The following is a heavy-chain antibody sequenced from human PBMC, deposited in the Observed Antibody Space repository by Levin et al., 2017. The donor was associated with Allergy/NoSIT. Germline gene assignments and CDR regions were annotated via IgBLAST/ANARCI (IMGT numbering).Heavy chain of an antibody. CDR3: ARGVLYDSSGYYYFDY. Sequence: PSETLSLTCGVSGASISTGGYSWSWIRQPPGTGLEWMGYITHSGNTLHNPSLRKRATVSADRAKNQFSLKLTSVTAADTAVYFCARGVLYDSSGYYYFDYWGQGALVTVSS. V-gene: IGHV4-30-2*01. CDR2: ITHSGNT. CDR1: GASISTGGYS. D-gene: IGHD3-22*01. J-gene: IGHJ4*02.